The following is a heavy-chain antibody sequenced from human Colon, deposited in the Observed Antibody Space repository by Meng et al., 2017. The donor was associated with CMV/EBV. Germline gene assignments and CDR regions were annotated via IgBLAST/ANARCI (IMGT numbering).Heavy chain of an antibody. CDR3: ARDRTYSGTYSRGDY. CDR1: GYTFTSNG. J-gene: IGHJ4*02. V-gene: IGHV1-18*01. D-gene: IGHD1-26*01. Sequence: ASVKVSCKASGYTFTSNGISWMRQAPGQGLEWMGWISAYNENTNYAQKLQGRVTMTTDTSTSTAYMELRSLRSDDTAIYYCARDRTYSGTYSRGDYWGQGTLVTVSS. CDR2: ISAYNENT.